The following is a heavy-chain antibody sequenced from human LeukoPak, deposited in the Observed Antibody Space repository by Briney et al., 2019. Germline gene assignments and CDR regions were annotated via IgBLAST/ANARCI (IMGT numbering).Heavy chain of an antibody. J-gene: IGHJ4*02. Sequence: SGGSLRLSCAASGFTFSSCAMSWVRQAPGKGLEWVSGISGGGGSTYYADSVKGRFSISRDKSKNTLYLQMNSLRVEDTAMYYCARGGQGAVDYWGPGTLVTVS. CDR3: ARGGQGAVDY. V-gene: IGHV3-23*01. CDR1: GFTFSSCA. CDR2: ISGGGGST. D-gene: IGHD3-16*01.